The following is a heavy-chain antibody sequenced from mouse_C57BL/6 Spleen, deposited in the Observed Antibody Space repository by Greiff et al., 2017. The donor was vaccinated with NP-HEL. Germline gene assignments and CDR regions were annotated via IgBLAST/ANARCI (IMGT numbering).Heavy chain of an antibody. Sequence: DVKLVESGAELVRPGASVKLSCTASGFNIKDYYMHWVKQRPEQGLEWIGRIDPEDGDTEYAPKFQGKATMTADTSSNTAYLQLSSLTSEDTAVYYGTTVYYGYDEAMDYWGQGTSVTVSS. D-gene: IGHD2-2*01. V-gene: IGHV14-1*01. J-gene: IGHJ4*01. CDR2: IDPEDGDT. CDR1: GFNIKDYY. CDR3: TTVYYGYDEAMDY.